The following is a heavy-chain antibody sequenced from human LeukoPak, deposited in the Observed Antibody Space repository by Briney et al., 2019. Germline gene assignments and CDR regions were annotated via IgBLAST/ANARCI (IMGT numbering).Heavy chain of an antibody. CDR3: AKDVPSMAAPFDH. V-gene: IGHV3-48*01. CDR2: ISSSSSTI. CDR1: GFTFSSYN. Sequence: GGSLRLSCAASGFTFSSYNMNWVRQAPGKGLEWVSYISSSSSTIYYADSVKGRFTISRDNSNNTLYLQLSSLRVDDTAVYYCAKDVPSMAAPFDHWGQGALVTVSS. J-gene: IGHJ4*02. D-gene: IGHD5-24*01.